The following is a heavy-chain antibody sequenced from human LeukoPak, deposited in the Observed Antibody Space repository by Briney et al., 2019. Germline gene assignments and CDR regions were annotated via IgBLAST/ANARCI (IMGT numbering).Heavy chain of an antibody. Sequence: SESLSLTCSVSGASINSTNFYWSWIRQPPGKGLESIGSISYTGNTYSNPSLNSRVTMSVDTSKNQFSLKLSSVTAADTAVYYCARQGTMTRGGYWLDPWGRGTLVTVSS. CDR3: ARQGTMTRGGYWLDP. CDR1: GASINSTNFY. V-gene: IGHV4-39*01. CDR2: ISYTGNT. J-gene: IGHJ5*02. D-gene: IGHD3-10*01.